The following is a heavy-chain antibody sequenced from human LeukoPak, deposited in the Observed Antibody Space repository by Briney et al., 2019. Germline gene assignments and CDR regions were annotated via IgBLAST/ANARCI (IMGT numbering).Heavy chain of an antibody. CDR2: IKQDGSEK. CDR3: ARDGGGYPPPPDY. J-gene: IGHJ4*02. Sequence: GGSLRLSCAASGFTFSVYWMSWVRQAPGKGLEWVANIKQDGSEKYYVDSVKGRFTNSRDNAKNSLYLQMNSLRAEDTAVYYCARDGGGYPPPPDYWGQGTLVTVSS. D-gene: IGHD3-16*02. V-gene: IGHV3-7*01. CDR1: GFTFSVYW.